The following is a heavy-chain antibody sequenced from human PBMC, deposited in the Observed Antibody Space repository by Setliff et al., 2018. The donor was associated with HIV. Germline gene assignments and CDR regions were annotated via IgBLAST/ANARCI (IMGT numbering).Heavy chain of an antibody. Sequence: SETLSLTCAVYGGSFSDYHWNWIRQFPGKSLEWIGEINHSGTTNYSPSFKSRLNISVDVSKNQFSLRLASLSAADTAAYFCAAKPMIRGRPFAFWGQATLVTVSS. J-gene: IGHJ4*02. D-gene: IGHD3-10*01. CDR3: AAKPMIRGRPFAF. V-gene: IGHV4-34*01. CDR2: INHSGTT. CDR1: GGSFSDYH.